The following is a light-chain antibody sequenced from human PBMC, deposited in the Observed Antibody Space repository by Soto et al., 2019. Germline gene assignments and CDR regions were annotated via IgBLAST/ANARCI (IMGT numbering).Light chain of an antibody. CDR2: DAS. CDR1: QSISSW. J-gene: IGKJ1*01. Sequence: DIQMTQSPSTLSASVGDRVTITCRASQSISSWLAWYQQKPGKAPKLLIYDASSLESGVPSRLSGSGSGTEFTINISSLQPDDFATYYSQQYNSSPTTFGQGTTVEIK. CDR3: QQYNSSPTT. V-gene: IGKV1-5*01.